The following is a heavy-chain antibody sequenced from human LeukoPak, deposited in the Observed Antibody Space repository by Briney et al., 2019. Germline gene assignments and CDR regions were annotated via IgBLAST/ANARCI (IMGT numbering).Heavy chain of an antibody. CDR3: ARPRAQQWLVRGDAFDI. CDR2: INPNSGGT. D-gene: IGHD6-19*01. Sequence: ASVKVSCKASGYTFTGYYMHWVRQAPGQGLEWMGWINPNSGGTNYAQHFQGRVTMSRDTSISTAYMELSRLRSDDTAVYYCARPRAQQWLVRGDAFDIWGQGTMVTVS. CDR1: GYTFTGYY. J-gene: IGHJ3*02. V-gene: IGHV1-2*02.